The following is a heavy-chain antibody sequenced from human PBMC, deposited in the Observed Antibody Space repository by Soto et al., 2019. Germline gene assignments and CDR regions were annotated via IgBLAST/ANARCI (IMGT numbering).Heavy chain of an antibody. CDR3: VRGGSNYAS. D-gene: IGHD4-4*01. V-gene: IGHV3-7*01. Sequence: EVQLVESGGGLVQPGGSLRLCCTASGFTFSASWMTWVRQAPGKGLECVARIKPDDSEKKYADSVKGRFSISRDNAKNSMYLQMDCLRGEDTAVYYCVRGGSNYASWGQGTLVTVSS. CDR2: IKPDDSEK. J-gene: IGHJ5*02. CDR1: GFTFSASW.